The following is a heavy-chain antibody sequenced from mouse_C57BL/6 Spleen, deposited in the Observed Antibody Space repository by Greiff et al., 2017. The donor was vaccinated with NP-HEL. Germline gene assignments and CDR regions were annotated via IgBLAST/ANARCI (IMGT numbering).Heavy chain of an antibody. CDR3: ARHPYYYGSSYSWFAY. Sequence: QVQLKESGAELVKPGASVKLSCKASGYTFTEYTIHWVKQRSGQGLEWIGWFYPGSGSIKYNEKFKDKATLTADKSSSTVYMELSRLTSEDSAVYFCARHPYYYGSSYSWFAYWGQGTLVTVSA. J-gene: IGHJ3*01. CDR2: FYPGSGSI. V-gene: IGHV1-62-2*01. CDR1: GYTFTEYT. D-gene: IGHD1-1*01.